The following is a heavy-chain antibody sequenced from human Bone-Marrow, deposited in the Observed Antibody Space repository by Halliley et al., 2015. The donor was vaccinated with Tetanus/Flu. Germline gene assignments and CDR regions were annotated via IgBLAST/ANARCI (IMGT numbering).Heavy chain of an antibody. Sequence: ISGSGKNTYYADSVKGRFTVSRDNSKSTVWLQMNALRGEDTAIYYCAKDLVLNNGVWEPFDVWGQGTMVTVSS. D-gene: IGHD3-16*01. V-gene: IGHV3-23*01. CDR3: AKDLVLNNGVWEPFDV. CDR2: ISGSGKNT. J-gene: IGHJ3*01.